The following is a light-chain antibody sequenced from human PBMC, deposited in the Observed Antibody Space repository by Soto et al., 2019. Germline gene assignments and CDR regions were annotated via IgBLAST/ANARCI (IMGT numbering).Light chain of an antibody. CDR2: KAS. CDR1: QNINDG. Sequence: DIQVTQSPSTLSASVGDRVTINCRASQNINDGLAWYQQKSGKAPKVLIYKASSLGSGVPSRCSGSGSGTEFTLTISSLQTEYFATYYCQQYGANSPWTIGQGPKVEIK. V-gene: IGKV1-5*03. CDR3: QQYGANSPWT. J-gene: IGKJ1*01.